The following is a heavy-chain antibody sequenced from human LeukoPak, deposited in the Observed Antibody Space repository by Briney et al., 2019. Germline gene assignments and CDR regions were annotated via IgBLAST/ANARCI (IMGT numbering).Heavy chain of an antibody. J-gene: IGHJ5*02. CDR2: IYYSGST. Sequence: PSETLSLTCTVSGGSISSSSYYWGWIRQPPGKGLEWIGSIYYSGSTYYNPSLKSRVTISVDTSKNQFSLKLSSVTAADTAVYYCARVFDVENWFDPWGQGTLVTVSS. CDR3: ARVFDVENWFDP. V-gene: IGHV4-39*07. CDR1: GGSISSSSYY. D-gene: IGHD2-21*01.